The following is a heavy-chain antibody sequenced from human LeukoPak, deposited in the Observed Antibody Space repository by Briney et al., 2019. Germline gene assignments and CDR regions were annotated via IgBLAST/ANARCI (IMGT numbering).Heavy chain of an antibody. Sequence: SETLSLTCTVSGGSISSSSYYWGWIRQPPGKGLEWIGSIYYSGSTYYNPSLKSRVTISVDTSKNQFSLKLSSVTAADAAVYYCARHTRSMGITMIVVVLSTFDYWGQGTLVTVSS. CDR3: ARHTRSMGITMIVVVLSTFDY. CDR1: GGSISSSSYY. CDR2: IYYSGST. J-gene: IGHJ4*02. D-gene: IGHD3-22*01. V-gene: IGHV4-39*01.